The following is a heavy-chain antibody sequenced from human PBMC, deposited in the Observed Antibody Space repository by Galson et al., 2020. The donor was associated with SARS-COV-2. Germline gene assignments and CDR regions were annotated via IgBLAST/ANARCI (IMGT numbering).Heavy chain of an antibody. D-gene: IGHD2-8*01. V-gene: IGHV3-30*18. CDR3: AKDVFTGDNGYPYYFDS. CDR2: ISDHGTDK. J-gene: IGHJ4*02. Sequence: GGSLRLSCAASGFSFSTYGMHWVRQAPGKGLEWVSVISDHGTDKLYADSVKGRFTISRDNSQNTVFLQMNSLRPDDTAVYFCAKDVFTGDNGYPYYFDSWGPGTLVTVSS. CDR1: GFSFSTYG.